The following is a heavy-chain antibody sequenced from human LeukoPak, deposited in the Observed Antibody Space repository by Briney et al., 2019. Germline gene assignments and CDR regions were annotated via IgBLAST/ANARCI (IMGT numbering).Heavy chain of an antibody. Sequence: PGGSLRLSCAASGFTFSNFGMTWVRQAPGKGLEWVSAISGSGGTTYYADSVKGRFTVSRDNSKNTLHLQMNSLRVEDTAVYYCAKDRDTSAYGNWFDTWGQGTPVTVSS. CDR3: AKDRDTSAYGNWFDT. D-gene: IGHD5-12*01. CDR1: GFTFSNFG. CDR2: ISGSGGTT. V-gene: IGHV3-23*01. J-gene: IGHJ5*02.